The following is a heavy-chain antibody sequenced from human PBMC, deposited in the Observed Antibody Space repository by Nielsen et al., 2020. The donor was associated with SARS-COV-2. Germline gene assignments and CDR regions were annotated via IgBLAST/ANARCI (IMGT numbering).Heavy chain of an antibody. J-gene: IGHJ4*02. CDR2: FYSGGTT. Sequence: GESLKISCAASGFIVSSKYMNWVRQAPGKGLEWVSVFYSGGTTLYADSVKGRFIISRDNSKNTVSLQMNSLRAEDTAVYYCVRERPHGPYDYIDYWGQGTLVTVSS. CDR3: VRERPHGPYDYIDY. D-gene: IGHD3-16*01. V-gene: IGHV3-53*01. CDR1: GFIVSSKY.